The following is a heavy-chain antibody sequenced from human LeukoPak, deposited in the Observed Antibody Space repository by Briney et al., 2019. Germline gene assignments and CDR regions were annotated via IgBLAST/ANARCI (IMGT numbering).Heavy chain of an antibody. V-gene: IGHV3-74*01. CDR3: ARGDSGSFYP. D-gene: IGHD1-26*01. J-gene: IGHJ5*02. CDR1: GFTFSNYW. CDR2: VNNDGSST. Sequence: GGSLRLSCAASGFTFSNYWMHWVRPAPGKGLVWVSRVNNDGSSTTYADSVKGRFTISRDNAKNTLYLQMNSLRVEDTAVYYCARGDSGSFYPWGQGTLVTVSS.